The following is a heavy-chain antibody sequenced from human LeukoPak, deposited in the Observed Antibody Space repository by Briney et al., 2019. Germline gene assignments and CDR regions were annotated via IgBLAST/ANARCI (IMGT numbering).Heavy chain of an antibody. Sequence: PGGSLRLSCAASGFTFSSYEMNWVRQAPGKGLEWVSYISSSGSTIYYADSVKGRFTISRDNAKNSLCLQMNSLRAEDTAVYYCAREGQLWRHFDYWGQGTLVTVSS. CDR3: AREGQLWRHFDY. J-gene: IGHJ4*02. CDR1: GFTFSSYE. CDR2: ISSSGSTI. V-gene: IGHV3-48*03. D-gene: IGHD5-18*01.